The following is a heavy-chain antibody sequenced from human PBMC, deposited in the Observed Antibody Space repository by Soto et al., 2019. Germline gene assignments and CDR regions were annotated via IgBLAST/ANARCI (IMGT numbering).Heavy chain of an antibody. V-gene: IGHV4-4*02. D-gene: IGHD6-13*01. J-gene: IGHJ4*02. CDR2: IYHSGST. CDR1: GGSISSGYW. CDR3: ARGGSAAAGQYYFDY. Sequence: QVQLQESGPGLVKPSGTLSLTCAVSGGSISSGYWWSWVRQPPGKGLEWIGEIYHSGSTNYNPSLKSRVTISVDKSKNRFSLKLSSVTAADTAVYYCARGGSAAAGQYYFDYWGQGTLVTVSS.